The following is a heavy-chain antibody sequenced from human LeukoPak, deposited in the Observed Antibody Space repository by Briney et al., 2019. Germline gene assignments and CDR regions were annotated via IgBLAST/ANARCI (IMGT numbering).Heavy chain of an antibody. CDR2: IKQDGSVK. CDR3: ARSIGGSESY. J-gene: IGHJ4*02. CDR1: GFTFSDYA. V-gene: IGHV3-7*01. Sequence: GGSLRLSCAASGFTFSDYAMTWVRQAPGKGLEWVANIKQDGSVKYYVDSVKGRFTISRDNAKNSLYLQMNSLRAEDTAVYYCARSIGGSESYWGQGTLVTVSS. D-gene: IGHD1-26*01.